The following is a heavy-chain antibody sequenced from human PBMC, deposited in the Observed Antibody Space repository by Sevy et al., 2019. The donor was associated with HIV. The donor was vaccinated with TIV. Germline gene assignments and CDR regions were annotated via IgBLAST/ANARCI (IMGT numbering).Heavy chain of an antibody. J-gene: IGHJ4*02. Sequence: ASVKVSCKASGGTFSSYAISWVRQAPGQGLEWMGGIIPIFGTANYAQKFLGRVTITADESTSTAYMELSSLRSEDTAVYYCALGYPTITMVRGVIGGYFDYWGQGTLVTVSS. V-gene: IGHV1-69*13. CDR1: GGTFSSYA. CDR3: ALGYPTITMVRGVIGGYFDY. D-gene: IGHD3-10*01. CDR2: IIPIFGTA.